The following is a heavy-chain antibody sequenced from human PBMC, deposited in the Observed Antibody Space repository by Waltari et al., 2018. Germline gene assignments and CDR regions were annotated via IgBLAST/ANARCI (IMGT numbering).Heavy chain of an antibody. CDR3: VKDRQIYSGGSYADGFDD. CDR2: ILGSGGNT. Sequence: EVQLVESGGNVVQPGGSLRLSCAASGFTFASYVMTWVRQAPGKGLEWVSSILGSGGNTFYADSVKGRFTISRDISKNTLYLQMNSLRAEDTALYYCVKDRQIYSGGSYADGFDDWGQGTLVTVSS. D-gene: IGHD1-26*01. V-gene: IGHV3-23*04. J-gene: IGHJ4*02. CDR1: GFTFASYV.